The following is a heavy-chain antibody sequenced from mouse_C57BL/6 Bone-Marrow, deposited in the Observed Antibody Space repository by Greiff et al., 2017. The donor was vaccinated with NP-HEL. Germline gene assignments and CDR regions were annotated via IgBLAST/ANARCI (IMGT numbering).Heavy chain of an antibody. D-gene: IGHD3-2*02. CDR2: IYPGDGDT. V-gene: IGHV1-82*01. CDR3: ARSRGFPFAD. CDR1: GYAFSSSW. J-gene: IGHJ3*01. Sequence: QVQLQQSGPELVKPGASVKISCKASGYAFSSSWMNWVKQRPGKGLEWIGRIYPGDGDTNYNGKFKGKATLTADKSSSTAYMQLSSLTSEDSAVYFCARSRGFPFADWGQGTLVTVSA.